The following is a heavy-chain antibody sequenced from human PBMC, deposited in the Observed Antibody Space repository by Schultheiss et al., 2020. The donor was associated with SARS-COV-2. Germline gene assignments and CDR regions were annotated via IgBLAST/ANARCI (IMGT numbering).Heavy chain of an antibody. Sequence: ASVKVSCKASGYTFTGYYMHWVRQAPGQGLEWMGWINPNSGGTNYAQKFQGRVTMTRDTSISTAYMELSRLRSDDTAVYYCARDLTGRTYYDFWRGYYFDASDLWCQGAMVNVSS. CDR3: ARDLTGRTYYDFWRGYYFDASDL. J-gene: IGHJ3*01. D-gene: IGHD3-3*01. CDR1: GYTFTGYY. V-gene: IGHV1-2*02. CDR2: INPNSGGT.